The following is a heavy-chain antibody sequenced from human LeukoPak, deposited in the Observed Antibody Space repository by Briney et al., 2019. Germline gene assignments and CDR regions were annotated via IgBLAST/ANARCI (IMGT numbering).Heavy chain of an antibody. CDR2: IYYSGST. Sequence: PSETLSLTCTVSGGSISSYYWSWIRQPPGKGLEWIGYIYYSGSTKYNPSLKSRVTISGDTSKNQFSLKLSSVTAADTAVYYCAGGYCSSTSCYHLDYWGQGTLVTVSS. CDR1: GGSISSYY. V-gene: IGHV4-59*01. J-gene: IGHJ4*02. D-gene: IGHD2-2*01. CDR3: AGGYCSSTSCYHLDY.